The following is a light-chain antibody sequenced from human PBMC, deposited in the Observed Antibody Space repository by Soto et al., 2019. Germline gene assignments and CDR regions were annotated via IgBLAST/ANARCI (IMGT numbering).Light chain of an antibody. CDR2: GAS. J-gene: IGKJ1*01. Sequence: LTQSPGTLSLSPGESATLSCRTSQSVSSNYLAWYQQKLDQAPRLLIYGASIRATGIPDRFSGSGSGTDFTLTISRLEPEDFAVYYCQQYGSSLTWTFGQGTKVEIK. CDR1: QSVSSNY. V-gene: IGKV3-20*01. CDR3: QQYGSSLTWT.